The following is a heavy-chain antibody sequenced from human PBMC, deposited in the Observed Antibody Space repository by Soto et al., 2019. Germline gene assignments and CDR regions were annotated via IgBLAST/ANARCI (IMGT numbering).Heavy chain of an antibody. D-gene: IGHD6-6*01. CDR1: GGTFSSYA. CDR2: IIPIFGTA. CDR3: ARTYSSSSDGFDY. J-gene: IGHJ4*02. Sequence: QVQRVQSGAEVKKPGSSVKVSCKASGGTFSSYAISWVRQAPGQGLEWMGGIIPIFGTANYAQKLQGRVTINADESTSTAYMAISSLSSEDTAVYYCARTYSSSSDGFDYWGQGTLVTVSS. V-gene: IGHV1-69*01.